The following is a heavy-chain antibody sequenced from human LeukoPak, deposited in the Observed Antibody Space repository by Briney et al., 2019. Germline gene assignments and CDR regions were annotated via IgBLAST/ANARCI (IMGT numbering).Heavy chain of an antibody. D-gene: IGHD1-26*01. V-gene: IGHV4-39*07. Sequence: SETLSLTCTVSGGSISSSSYYWGWIRQPPGKGLEWIGSIYYSGSTYYNPSLKSRVTISVDTSKNQFSLKLSSVTAADTAVYYCARQRAWELGDYWGQGTLVTVSS. CDR1: GGSISSSSYY. J-gene: IGHJ4*02. CDR2: IYYSGST. CDR3: ARQRAWELGDY.